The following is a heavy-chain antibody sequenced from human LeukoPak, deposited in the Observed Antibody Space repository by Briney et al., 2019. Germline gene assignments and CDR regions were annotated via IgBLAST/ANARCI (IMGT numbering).Heavy chain of an antibody. CDR2: ISYDGSNK. V-gene: IGHV3-30*18. J-gene: IGHJ4*02. Sequence: SGGSLRLSCAASGFTFSSYVMHWVRLAPGKGLEWVAIISYDGSNKYYADSVKGRFTISRDNSKNTLYLQMNSLRAEDTAVYYCAKDPDSGSDYWGQGTLVTVSS. CDR1: GFTFSSYV. D-gene: IGHD6-19*01. CDR3: AKDPDSGSDY.